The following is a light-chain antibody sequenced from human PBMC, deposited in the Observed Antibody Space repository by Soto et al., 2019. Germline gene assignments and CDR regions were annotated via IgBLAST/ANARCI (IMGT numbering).Light chain of an antibody. CDR3: QQYDSSPRT. J-gene: IGKJ1*01. CDR2: GAS. CDR1: QSVSSSS. V-gene: IGKV3-20*01. Sequence: EIVLTQSPGTLSLSPGERATLSCRASQSVSSSSLAWYQQKPGQAPRLLISGASSRAADIPDRFSGSGSGTDFTLTINRLEPEDFAVYYCQQYDSSPRTCGQGTKVEIK.